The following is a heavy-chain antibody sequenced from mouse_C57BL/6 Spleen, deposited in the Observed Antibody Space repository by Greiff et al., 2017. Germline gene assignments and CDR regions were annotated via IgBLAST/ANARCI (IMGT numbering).Heavy chain of an antibody. J-gene: IGHJ2*01. D-gene: IGHD1-1*01. V-gene: IGHV1-52*01. CDR2: IDPSDSET. CDR3: ARGNYGSSPDC. CDR1: GYTFTSYW. Sequence: QVQLKQPGAELVRPGSSVKLSCKASGYTFTSYWMHWVKQRPIQGLEWIGNIDPSDSETHYNQKFKDKATLTVDKSSSTAYMQLSSRTSEDSAVDDGARGNYGSSPDCWGQGTTLTVSS.